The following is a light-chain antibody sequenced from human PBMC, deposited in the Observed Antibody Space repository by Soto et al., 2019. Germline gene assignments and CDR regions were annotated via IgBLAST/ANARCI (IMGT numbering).Light chain of an antibody. CDR1: QSVSSNY. J-gene: IGKJ3*01. CDR3: QQYGSSLFT. Sequence: EIVLTQSPGTLSLSPGERATLSGRASQSVSSNYLAWYQQKPGQAPRVLIYGASSRATGIPDRFSGGGSGTDFTLTISRLEPEDFAVYDCQQYGSSLFTFGPGTKVDIK. CDR2: GAS. V-gene: IGKV3-20*01.